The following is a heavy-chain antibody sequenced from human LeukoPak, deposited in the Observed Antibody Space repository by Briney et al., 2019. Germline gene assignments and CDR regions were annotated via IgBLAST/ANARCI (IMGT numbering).Heavy chain of an antibody. D-gene: IGHD6-19*01. J-gene: IGHJ4*02. V-gene: IGHV4-34*01. CDR2: TNSGGST. Sequence: SETLSRTCSGYGLSFSDYYWSWIRKPPGKELEWSRETNSGGSTNDNPSLKSRVTISVDTSKNQFSLKLSSVTAADTAVYYCARGRSPPRTVAGTQGFDYWGQGTLVTVSS. CDR3: ARGRSPPRTVAGTQGFDY. CDR1: GLSFSDYY.